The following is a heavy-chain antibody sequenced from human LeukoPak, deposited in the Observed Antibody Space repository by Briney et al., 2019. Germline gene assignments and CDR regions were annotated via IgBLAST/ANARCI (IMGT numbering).Heavy chain of an antibody. CDR2: ISYDGRNK. J-gene: IGHJ3*02. V-gene: IGHV3-30*04. Sequence: GGSLRLSCAASGFTFNNYAMHWVRQAPGKGLEWVAVISYDGRNKYYADSVKGRFTISRDNSKNTLYLQMNSLRAEDTAVYYCARDYLMGGTTGKAFDIWGQGTMVTISS. D-gene: IGHD1-26*01. CDR3: ARDYLMGGTTGKAFDI. CDR1: GFTFNNYA.